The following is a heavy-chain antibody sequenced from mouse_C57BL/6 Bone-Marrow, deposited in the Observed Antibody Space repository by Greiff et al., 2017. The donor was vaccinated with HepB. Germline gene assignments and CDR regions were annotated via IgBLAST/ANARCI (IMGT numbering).Heavy chain of an antibody. Sequence: QVQLQQSGAELVRPGASVTLSCKASGYTFTDYEMHWVKQTPVHGLEWIGAIDPETGGTAYNQKFKGKAILTADKSSSTAYMELRSLTSEDSAVYYCTRSDDGYYRYWCADWGQGTLGTVSA. CDR2: IDPETGGT. V-gene: IGHV1-15*01. D-gene: IGHD2-3*01. CDR3: TRSDDGYYRYWCAD. J-gene: IGHJ3*01. CDR1: GYTFTDYE.